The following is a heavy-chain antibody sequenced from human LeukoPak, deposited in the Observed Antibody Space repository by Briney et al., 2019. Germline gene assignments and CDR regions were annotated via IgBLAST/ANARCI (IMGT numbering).Heavy chain of an antibody. CDR2: IYTSGST. D-gene: IGHD6-19*01. Sequence: SSETLSLTCTVSGGSISSYYWSWIRQPAGKGLEWIGRIYTSGSTNYNPSLKSRVTMSVDTSKNQFSLKLSSVIAADTAVYYCAREDSSGWYSLLYNWFDPWGQGTLVTVSS. CDR3: AREDSSGWYSLLYNWFDP. J-gene: IGHJ5*02. CDR1: GGSISSYY. V-gene: IGHV4-4*07.